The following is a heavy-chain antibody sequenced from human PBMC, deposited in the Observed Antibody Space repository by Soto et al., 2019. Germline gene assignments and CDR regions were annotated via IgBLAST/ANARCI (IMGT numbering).Heavy chain of an antibody. V-gene: IGHV1-18*04. Sequence: ASVKVSCKASGYTFTSYGISWVRRAPGQGLEWMGWISAYNGNTNYAQKLQGRVTMTTDTSTSTAYMELRSLRSDDTAVYYCARSLVTATTTRYYYYGMDVWGQGTTVTVSS. CDR1: GYTFTSYG. CDR2: ISAYNGNT. J-gene: IGHJ6*02. CDR3: ARSLVTATTTRYYYYGMDV. D-gene: IGHD2-21*02.